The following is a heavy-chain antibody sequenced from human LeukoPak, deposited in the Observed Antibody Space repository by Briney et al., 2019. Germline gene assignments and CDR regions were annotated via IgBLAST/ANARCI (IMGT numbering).Heavy chain of an antibody. CDR2: INSDGSST. CDR3: ARDSFDFWSGYYTWYFDY. Sequence: GGSLRLSCAASGFTFSSYWMHWVRQAPGKGLVWVSRINSDGSSTSYADSVKGRFTISRDNAKNTLYLQMNSPRAEDTAVYYCARDSFDFWSGYYTWYFDYWGQGTLVTVSS. CDR1: GFTFSSYW. V-gene: IGHV3-74*01. D-gene: IGHD3-3*01. J-gene: IGHJ4*02.